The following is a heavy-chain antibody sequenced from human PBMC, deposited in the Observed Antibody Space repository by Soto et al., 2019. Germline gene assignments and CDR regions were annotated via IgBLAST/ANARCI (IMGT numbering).Heavy chain of an antibody. D-gene: IGHD6-13*01. CDR3: ARRIIAPDYYGMDV. CDR2: IYYSGST. V-gene: IGHV4-39*01. CDR1: GGSISSSSYY. J-gene: IGHJ6*02. Sequence: QLQLQESGPGLVKPSETLSLTCTVSGGSISSSSYYWGWIRQPPGKGLEWIGSIYYSGSTYYNPSLKSRVTTSVDTSKNQFSLKLSSVTAADTAVYYCARRIIAPDYYGMDVWGQGTTVTVSS.